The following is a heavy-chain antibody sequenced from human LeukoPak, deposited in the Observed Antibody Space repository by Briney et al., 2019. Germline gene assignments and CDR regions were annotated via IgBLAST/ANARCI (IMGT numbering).Heavy chain of an antibody. D-gene: IGHD1-26*01. Sequence: GGSLRLSCAASGFTFSSFWMSWVRQAPGRGLEWVATIRQDGSQKYYLDSVKGRFTISRDNAKNSLYLQMNSLRAEDTAVYYCARHVGATRRHAFDIWGQGTMVTVSS. CDR2: IRQDGSQK. J-gene: IGHJ3*02. V-gene: IGHV3-7*01. CDR1: GFTFSSFW. CDR3: ARHVGATRRHAFDI.